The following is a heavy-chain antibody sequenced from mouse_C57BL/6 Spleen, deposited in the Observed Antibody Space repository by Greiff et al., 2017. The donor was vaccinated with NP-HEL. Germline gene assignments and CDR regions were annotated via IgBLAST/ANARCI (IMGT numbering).Heavy chain of an antibody. CDR1: GFTFSSYA. CDR2: ISSGGDYI. J-gene: IGHJ3*01. CDR3: TRGSDSAWFAC. Sequence: EVHLVESGEGLVKPGGSLKLSCAASGFTFSSYAMSWVRQTPEKRLEWVAYISSGGDYIYYADTVKGRFTISRDNARNTLYLQMSSLKSEDTAMYYCTRGSDSAWFACWGQVALVTVAA. D-gene: IGHD2-13*01. V-gene: IGHV5-9-1*02.